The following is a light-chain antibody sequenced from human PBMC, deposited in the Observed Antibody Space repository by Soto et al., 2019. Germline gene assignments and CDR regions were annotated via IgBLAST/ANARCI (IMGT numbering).Light chain of an antibody. CDR3: NSYTGFYTLV. CDR2: EVS. CDR1: SDVGGYNY. J-gene: IGLJ3*02. V-gene: IGLV2-14*01. Sequence: QSVLTQPASVSGSPGQSITISCTGTSDVGGYNYVSWYQQHPGKAPKLLIYEVSKRPSGVSTRFSGSKSGNTASLTLSGLRAEDEADYYCNSYTGFYTLVFGGGTKVTVL.